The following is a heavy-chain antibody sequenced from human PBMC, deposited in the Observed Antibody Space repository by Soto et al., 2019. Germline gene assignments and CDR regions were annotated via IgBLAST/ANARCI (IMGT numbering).Heavy chain of an antibody. CDR3: ARDGPTYYYDSSGYRKGYYFDY. D-gene: IGHD3-22*01. CDR1: GFTFSSYW. Sequence: GGSLRLSCAASGFTFSSYWMSWVRQAPGKGLEWVANIKQDGGEKYYVDSVKGRFTISRDNAKNSLYLQMNSLRAEDTAVYYCARDGPTYYYDSSGYRKGYYFDYWGQGTLVTVSS. CDR2: IKQDGGEK. J-gene: IGHJ4*02. V-gene: IGHV3-7*05.